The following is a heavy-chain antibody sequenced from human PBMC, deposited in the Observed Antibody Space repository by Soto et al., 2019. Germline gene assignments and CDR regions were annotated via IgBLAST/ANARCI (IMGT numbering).Heavy chain of an antibody. CDR2: VYDTGST. V-gene: IGHV4-59*08. Sequence: QVQLQQSGPGLVKPSETLSLTCTVSSGPSRSHNWGWIRQSPGRGLEWIGYVYDTGSTSYNPSLESRVTISAYTSTNHISLTLSSVTAADTAVYYCVRQGIGALHGLVDVWGQGTTVSVSS. CDR3: VRQGIGALHGLVDV. CDR1: SGPSRSHN. J-gene: IGHJ6*02. D-gene: IGHD3-10*01.